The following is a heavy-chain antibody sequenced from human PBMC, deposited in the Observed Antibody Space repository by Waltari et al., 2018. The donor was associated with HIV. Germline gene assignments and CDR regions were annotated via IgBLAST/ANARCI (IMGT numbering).Heavy chain of an antibody. CDR1: GFAFGDYA. D-gene: IGHD1-20*01. V-gene: IGHV3-23*01. Sequence: EVRLFESGGVLVQPGGSLGLPCAALGFAFGDYAFPWVRQAPGKGLQWVSTISSNAISTYYADSVKGRFTISRDNSKNTLFLQMNSLRVEDTALYFCAKDLWDLTVVRGAFSFDPWGQGTLVTVSS. CDR3: AKDLWDLTVVRGAFSFDP. CDR2: ISSNAIST. J-gene: IGHJ5*02.